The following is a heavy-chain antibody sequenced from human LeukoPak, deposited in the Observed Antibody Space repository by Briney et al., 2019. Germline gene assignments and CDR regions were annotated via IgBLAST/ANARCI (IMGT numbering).Heavy chain of an antibody. D-gene: IGHD3-10*01. CDR1: GGSISSYY. Sequence: ASETLSLTCTVSGGSISSYYWSWIRQPAGKGLEWIGRIYTSGSTNYNPSLKTRVTISVDTSRNHFSLRLSSVTAADTAVYYCARHCYGSGSFLNWFDPWGQGTLVTVSS. CDR3: ARHCYGSGSFLNWFDP. J-gene: IGHJ5*02. CDR2: IYTSGST. V-gene: IGHV4-4*07.